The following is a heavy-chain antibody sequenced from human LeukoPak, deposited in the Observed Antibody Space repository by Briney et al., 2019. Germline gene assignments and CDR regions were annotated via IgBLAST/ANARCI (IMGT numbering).Heavy chain of an antibody. J-gene: IGHJ4*02. V-gene: IGHV3-74*01. Sequence: GGSLRLSCAASGFTFSRHWMHWVRQAPGKGLVWVARINIGGRSTSYAESEKGRFTISRDNAKNTLFLQMNNLIVEDPALYYCARDLWGDGDGFFDYWGQGNLVTVSA. CDR3: ARDLWGDGDGFFDY. CDR1: GFTFSRHW. D-gene: IGHD2-21*02. CDR2: INIGGRST.